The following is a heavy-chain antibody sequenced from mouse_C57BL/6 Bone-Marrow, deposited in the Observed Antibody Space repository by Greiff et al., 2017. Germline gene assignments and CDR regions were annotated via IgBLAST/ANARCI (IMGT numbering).Heavy chain of an antibody. V-gene: IGHV1-82*01. D-gene: IGHD2-4*01. CDR2: IYPGDGDT. J-gene: IGHJ3*01. Sequence: VQLQESGPELVKPGASVKISCKASGYAFSSSWMNWVKQRPGQGLEWIGRIYPGDGDTNYNAKFKGKATMTADKSSSTAYMQLSSLTSEDSAVYFCARVIYDDYSFAYWGQGTLVTVSA. CDR1: GYAFSSSW. CDR3: ARVIYDDYSFAY.